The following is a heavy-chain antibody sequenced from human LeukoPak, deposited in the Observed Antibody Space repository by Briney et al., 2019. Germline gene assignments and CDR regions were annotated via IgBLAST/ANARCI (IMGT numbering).Heavy chain of an antibody. CDR1: GGTFSSYA. V-gene: IGHV1-69*13. Sequence: SVKVSCKASGGTFSSYAISWVRQAPGQGLEWMGGIIPIFGTANYAQKFRGRVTITADESTSTAYMELSSLRSEDTAVYYCAMGGYDSWDDHRWFDPWGQGTLVTVSS. CDR3: AMGGYDSWDDHRWFDP. D-gene: IGHD5-12*01. CDR2: IIPIFGTA. J-gene: IGHJ5*02.